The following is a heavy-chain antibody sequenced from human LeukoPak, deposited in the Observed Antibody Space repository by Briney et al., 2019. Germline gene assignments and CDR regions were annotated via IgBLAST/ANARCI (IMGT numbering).Heavy chain of an antibody. D-gene: IGHD3-16*01. CDR1: GGSFSGYY. CDR3: ARGLLGLGGPFDY. CDR2: INHSGST. J-gene: IGHJ4*02. V-gene: IGHV4-34*01. Sequence: SETLSLTCAVYGGSFSGYYWSWIRQPPGKGLEWIGEINHSGSTNYNPSLKSRVTISVDTSKNQFSLKLSSVTAADTAVYHCARGLLGLGGPFDYWGQGTLVTVSS.